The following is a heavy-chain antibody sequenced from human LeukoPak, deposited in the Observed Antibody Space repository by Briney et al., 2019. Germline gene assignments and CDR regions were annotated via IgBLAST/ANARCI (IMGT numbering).Heavy chain of an antibody. D-gene: IGHD6-13*01. Sequence: ASVKVSCKASGYTFDDEYIHWVRQAPGLGLEWMGWINPKNGDTYYAQRFQGRVTMTRDTSISTAYMELSRLRSDDSAVYYCARRVQKLVGTNWFDPWGQGTLVTVSS. CDR3: ARRVQKLVGTNWFDP. CDR2: INPKNGDT. CDR1: GYTFDDEY. V-gene: IGHV1-2*02. J-gene: IGHJ5*02.